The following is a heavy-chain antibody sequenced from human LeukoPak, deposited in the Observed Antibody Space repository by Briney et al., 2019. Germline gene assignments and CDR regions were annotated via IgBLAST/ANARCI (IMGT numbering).Heavy chain of an antibody. CDR2: ISSSSSYI. D-gene: IGHD6-13*01. CDR1: GFTFSSYS. Sequence: GGSLRLSCAASGFTFSSYSMNWVRQAPEKGLEWVSSISSSSSYIYYADSVKGRFTISRDNAKNSLYLQMNSLRAEDTAVYYCARGRIAAAITFDYWGQGTLVTVSS. CDR3: ARGRIAAAITFDY. V-gene: IGHV3-21*01. J-gene: IGHJ4*02.